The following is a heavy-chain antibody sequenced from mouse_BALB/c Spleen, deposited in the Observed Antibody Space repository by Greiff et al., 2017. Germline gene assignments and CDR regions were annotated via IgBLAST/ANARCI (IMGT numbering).Heavy chain of an antibody. Sequence: QVQLKESGPDLVAPSQSLSITCTVSGFSLTSYGVHWVRQPPGKGLEWLVVIWSDGSTTYNSALKSRLSISKDNSKSQVFLKMNSLQTDDTAMYYCARHKGHFYYAMDYWGQGTSVTVSS. J-gene: IGHJ4*01. CDR3: ARHKGHFYYAMDY. CDR2: IWSDGST. D-gene: IGHD3-3*01. V-gene: IGHV2-6-2*01. CDR1: GFSLTSYG.